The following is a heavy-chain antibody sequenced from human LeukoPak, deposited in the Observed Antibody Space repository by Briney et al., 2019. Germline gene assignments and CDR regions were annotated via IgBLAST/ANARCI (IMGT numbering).Heavy chain of an antibody. CDR2: ISWNSGSI. CDR1: GFTFDDYA. CDR3: AKASSGWYFDQPIDY. D-gene: IGHD6-19*01. Sequence: GRSLRLSCAASGFTFDDYAMHWVRQAPGKGLEWVSGISWNSGSIGYADSVKGRFTISRDNAKNSLYLQMNSLRAEDTALYYCAKASSGWYFDQPIDYWGQGTLVTVSS. V-gene: IGHV3-9*01. J-gene: IGHJ4*02.